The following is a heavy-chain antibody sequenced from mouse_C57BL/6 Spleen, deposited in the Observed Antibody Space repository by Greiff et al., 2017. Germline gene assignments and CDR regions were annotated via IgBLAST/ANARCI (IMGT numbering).Heavy chain of an antibody. CDR1: GYAFSSSW. V-gene: IGHV1-82*01. D-gene: IGHD2-12*01. CDR3: ANSDHDEGFAY. J-gene: IGHJ3*01. Sequence: VMLVESGPELVKPGASVKISCKASGYAFSSSWMNWVKQRPGKGLEWIGRLYPGDGDTNSNGKFKGKATLTADKSSSTAYMQLSSLTSEDSAVYCCANSDHDEGFAYWGQGTLVTGSA. CDR2: LYPGDGDT.